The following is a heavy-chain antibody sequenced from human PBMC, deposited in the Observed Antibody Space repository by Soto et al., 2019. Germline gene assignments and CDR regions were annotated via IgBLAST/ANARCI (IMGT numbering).Heavy chain of an antibody. CDR3: ARQRGYYYYAMDV. J-gene: IGHJ6*02. CDR2: IYHSGST. D-gene: IGHD3-10*01. Sequence: SETLSLTCAVSGYSISSGYYWGWIRQPPGKGLEWIGSIYHSGSTYYNPSLKSRVTISVDTSKNQFSLKLSSVTAADTAVYYCARQRGYYYYAMDVWGQGNTVTGLL. V-gene: IGHV4-38-2*01. CDR1: GYSISSGYY.